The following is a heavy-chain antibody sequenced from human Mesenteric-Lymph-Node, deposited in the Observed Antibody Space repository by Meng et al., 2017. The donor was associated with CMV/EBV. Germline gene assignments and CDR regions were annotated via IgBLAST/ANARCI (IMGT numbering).Heavy chain of an antibody. V-gene: IGHV5-51*01. D-gene: IGHD3-3*01. J-gene: IGHJ3*02. CDR1: GYSFSTYW. Sequence: GESLKISCQVSGYSFSTYWIGWVRQVPGKGLEWVGIIYPGDSDNRYSPSFQGRFAISADESINTVSLQWSVLKAADTAMYYCARLSFHYEFLSAYYKGDAFDIWGQGTTVTVSS. CDR3: ARLSFHYEFLSAYYKGDAFDI. CDR2: IYPGDSDN.